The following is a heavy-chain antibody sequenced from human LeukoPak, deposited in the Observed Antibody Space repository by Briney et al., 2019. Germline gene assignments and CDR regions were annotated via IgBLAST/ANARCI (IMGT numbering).Heavy chain of an antibody. V-gene: IGHV4-31*03. CDR2: ISNNGST. CDR1: GGSISSGGYY. D-gene: IGHD3-10*01. J-gene: IGHJ5*02. Sequence: PSETLSLTCTVSGGSISSGGYYWSWIRQHPGKGLEWIGYISNNGSTYSNPSLKSRVTISLDTSKNQFSLRLSFVTAADTAVYYCARSPGDSLGVWFDPWGQGTLVTVSS. CDR3: ARSPGDSLGVWFDP.